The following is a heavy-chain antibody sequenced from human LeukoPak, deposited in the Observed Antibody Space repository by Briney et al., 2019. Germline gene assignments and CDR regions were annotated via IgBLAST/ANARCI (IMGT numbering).Heavy chain of an antibody. V-gene: IGHV4-34*01. CDR1: GGSFSGYY. J-gene: IGHJ4*02. CDR2: INHSGST. D-gene: IGHD3-10*01. CDR3: AREAPISDSGNYYKSLGY. Sequence: SETLSLTCAVYGGSFSGYYWSWIRQPPGKGLEWIGEINHSGSTNYNPSLKSRVTISVDTSKNQFSLKLSSVTAADTAVYYCAREAPISDSGNYYKSLGYWGQGTLVTVSS.